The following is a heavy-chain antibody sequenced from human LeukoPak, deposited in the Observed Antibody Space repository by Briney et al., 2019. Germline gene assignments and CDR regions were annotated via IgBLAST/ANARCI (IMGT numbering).Heavy chain of an antibody. V-gene: IGHV3-21*01. D-gene: IGHD4-11*01. CDR2: ISSRSSSI. Sequence: GGSLRLSCAASGFTFSSYSMNWVRQAPGKGLEWVSSISSRSSSIYYAGSVKGRFTISRDNAQDSLYLQMNSLRAEDTAVYYCARDRGYSNFDYWGQGTLVTVSS. J-gene: IGHJ4*02. CDR1: GFTFSSYS. CDR3: ARDRGYSNFDY.